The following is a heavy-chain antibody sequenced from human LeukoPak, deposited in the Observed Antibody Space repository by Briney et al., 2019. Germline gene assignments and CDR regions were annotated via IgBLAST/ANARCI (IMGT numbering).Heavy chain of an antibody. V-gene: IGHV4-59*12. Sequence: PSETLSLTCTVSGGSISNYYWSWLRQSPVKGLEWIGFIYYSGSTNYNPSLKSRVTISVDTSKNQFSLNLSSVTAADTAVYYCARSDGYGLVGIWGQGTMVTVSS. J-gene: IGHJ3*02. D-gene: IGHD3-10*01. CDR3: ARSDGYGLVGI. CDR2: IYYSGST. CDR1: GGSISNYY.